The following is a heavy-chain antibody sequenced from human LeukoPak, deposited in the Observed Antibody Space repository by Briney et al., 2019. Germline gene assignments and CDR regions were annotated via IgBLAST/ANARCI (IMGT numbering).Heavy chain of an antibody. CDR1: GFTFSSYA. D-gene: IGHD3-9*01. CDR2: ISSGDST. V-gene: IGHV3-23*01. J-gene: IGHJ4*02. Sequence: GGSLRLSCAASGFTFSSYAMNWVRQAPGKGLEWVAGISSGDSTFHAESVKGRFTTSSDKTKDTLYLLINSLIAEDTAVYYCAKDATASPYFHWFDNWGQGTQVIVSS. CDR3: AKDATASPYFHWFDN.